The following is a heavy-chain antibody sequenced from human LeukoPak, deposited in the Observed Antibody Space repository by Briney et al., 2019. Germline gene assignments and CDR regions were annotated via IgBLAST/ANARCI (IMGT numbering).Heavy chain of an antibody. Sequence: PGGSLRLSCAASGFTFTTYWMTWVRQAPGKGREWVANIKQDGSKKYYMNSVDGRFTISRDNAKNALYLQMNSLRVEDTAVYYCASSIRTDNWGQGTRVTVSA. CDR1: GFTFTTYW. V-gene: IGHV3-7*01. CDR3: ASSIRTDN. D-gene: IGHD1-20*01. CDR2: IKQDGSKK. J-gene: IGHJ4*02.